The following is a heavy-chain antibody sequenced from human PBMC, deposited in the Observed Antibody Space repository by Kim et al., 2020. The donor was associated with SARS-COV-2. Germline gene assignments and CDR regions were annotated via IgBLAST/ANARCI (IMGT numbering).Heavy chain of an antibody. Sequence: SVKGRVTISRDNAKISLYLQRNSLGAEDTAVYYCARSPPAATEEDDAFDIWGQGTMVTVSS. D-gene: IGHD6-25*01. V-gene: IGHV3-11*03. CDR3: ARSPPAATEEDDAFDI. J-gene: IGHJ3*02.